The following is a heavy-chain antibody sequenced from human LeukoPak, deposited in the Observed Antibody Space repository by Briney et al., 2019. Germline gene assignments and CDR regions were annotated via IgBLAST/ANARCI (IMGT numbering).Heavy chain of an antibody. D-gene: IGHD3-22*01. CDR2: ISYDGSTK. CDR1: GFTFSNFG. V-gene: IGHV3-30*03. J-gene: IGHJ4*02. CDR3: ARQGIDYYDSSGYYSY. Sequence: PGGSLRLSCEASGFTFSNFGMHWVRQAPGKGLEWVAIISYDGSTKYYADSVKSRFTISRDNAKNSLYLQMNSLRAEDTAVYYCARQGIDYYDSSGYYSYWGQGTLVTVSS.